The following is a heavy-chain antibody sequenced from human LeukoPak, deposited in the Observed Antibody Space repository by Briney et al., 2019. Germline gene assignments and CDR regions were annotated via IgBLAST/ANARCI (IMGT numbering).Heavy chain of an antibody. J-gene: IGHJ4*02. V-gene: IGHV4-4*07. CDR1: GGSIGSYY. CDR3: ARGRRLGSYSDFDY. CDR2: IYTSGIT. D-gene: IGHD3-10*01. Sequence: SETLSLTCTVSGGSIGSYYWSWIRQPAGKGLEWIGRIYTSGITNYNPSLKSRVTMSVDTSKNQFSLKLSSVTAADTAVYYCARGRRLGSYSDFDYWGQGTLVTVSS.